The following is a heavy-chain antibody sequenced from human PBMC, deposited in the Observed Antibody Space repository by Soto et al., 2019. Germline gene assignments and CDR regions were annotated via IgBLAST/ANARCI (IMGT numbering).Heavy chain of an antibody. CDR3: ASGVYCSGGSCYSDFDY. Sequence: GASVKVSCKASGGTFSSYTISWVRQAPGQGLEWIGRIIPILGIANYAQKFQGRVTITADKSTSTAYMELSSLRSEDTAVYYCASGVYCSGGSCYSDFDYWGQGTLVTVSS. D-gene: IGHD2-15*01. J-gene: IGHJ4*02. V-gene: IGHV1-69*02. CDR2: IIPILGIA. CDR1: GGTFSSYT.